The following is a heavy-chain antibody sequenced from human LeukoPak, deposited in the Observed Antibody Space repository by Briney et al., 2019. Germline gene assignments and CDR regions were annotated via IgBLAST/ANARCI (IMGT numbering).Heavy chain of an antibody. CDR2: IIPTFGTA. CDR3: AREHYYGSGSHAGDY. J-gene: IGHJ4*02. D-gene: IGHD3-10*01. CDR1: GGTFSSYA. V-gene: IGHV1-69*05. Sequence: SVKVSCKASGGTFSSYAISWVRQAPGQGLEWMGGIIPTFGTANYAQKFQGRVTITTDESTSTAYMELSSLRSEDTAVYYCAREHYYGSGSHAGDYWGQGTLVTVSS.